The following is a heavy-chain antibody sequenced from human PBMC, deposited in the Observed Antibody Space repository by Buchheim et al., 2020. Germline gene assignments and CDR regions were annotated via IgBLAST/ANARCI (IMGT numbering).Heavy chain of an antibody. J-gene: IGHJ4*02. CDR3: ARETLRYDFWSGYWFDY. V-gene: IGHV3-7*01. Sequence: VQLVESGGGLVKPGGSLRVSCAASGFTFSSYWMSWVRQAPGKGLEWVANIKQDGSEKYYVDSVKGRFTISRDNAKNSLYLQMNSLRAEDTAVYYCARETLRYDFWSGYWFDYWGQGTL. CDR2: IKQDGSEK. D-gene: IGHD3-3*01. CDR1: GFTFSSYW.